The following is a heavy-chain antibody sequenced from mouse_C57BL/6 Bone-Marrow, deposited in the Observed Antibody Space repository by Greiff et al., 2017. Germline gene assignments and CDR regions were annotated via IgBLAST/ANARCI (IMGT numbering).Heavy chain of an antibody. CDR1: GYTFTSYW. J-gene: IGHJ2*01. Sequence: QVQLQQPGAELVMPGASVKLSCKASGYTFTSYWMHWVQQRPGQGLEWIGEIDPSDSYTNYNQTFKGKSTLTVDKYASTASMQLSSLTSEDSAVYYCAAYYSNYVDYWGQGTTLTVSS. CDR2: IDPSDSYT. V-gene: IGHV1-69*01. D-gene: IGHD2-5*01. CDR3: AAYYSNYVDY.